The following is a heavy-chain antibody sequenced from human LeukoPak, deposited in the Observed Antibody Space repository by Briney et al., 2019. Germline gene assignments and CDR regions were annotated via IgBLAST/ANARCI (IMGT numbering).Heavy chain of an antibody. CDR2: IIPIFGTA. J-gene: IGHJ3*02. D-gene: IGHD6-19*01. Sequence: ASVKVSCKASGGTFSSYAISWVRQAPGQGLEWMGGIIPIFGTANYAQKFQGRVTITADESTSTAYMELSSLRSEDTAVYYCARGAVAGPAFDIWGQGTMVTVSP. CDR1: GGTFSSYA. CDR3: ARGAVAGPAFDI. V-gene: IGHV1-69*13.